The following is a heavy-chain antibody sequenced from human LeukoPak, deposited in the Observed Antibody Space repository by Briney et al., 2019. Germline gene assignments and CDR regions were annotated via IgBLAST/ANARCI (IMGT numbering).Heavy chain of an antibody. V-gene: IGHV4-39*01. Sequence: SATLSRTCTVSGGSISSSSYYWGWIRQPPGEGLEWIGNIYYSGNTYYNPSLKSRVTISIDTSKSQFSLMLNSVTAADTAVYYCARLGDGDYGDYWGQGTLVTVSS. J-gene: IGHJ4*02. CDR1: GGSISSSSYY. D-gene: IGHD3-10*01. CDR2: IYYSGNT. CDR3: ARLGDGDYGDY.